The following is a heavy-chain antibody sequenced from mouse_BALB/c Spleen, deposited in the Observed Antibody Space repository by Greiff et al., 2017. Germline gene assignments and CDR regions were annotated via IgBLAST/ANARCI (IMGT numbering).Heavy chain of an antibody. V-gene: IGHV5-9-4*01. D-gene: IGHD4-1*01. CDR2: ISSGGSYT. J-gene: IGHJ4*01. CDR3: AKLGGGIDY. CDR1: GFTFSSYA. Sequence: EVKLVESGGGLVKPGGSLKLSCAASGFTFSSYAMSWVRQSPEKRLEWVAEISSGGSYTYYPDTVTGRFTISRDNAKNTLYREMSSLRSEDTSMYYCAKLGGGIDYWGQGTSVTVSS.